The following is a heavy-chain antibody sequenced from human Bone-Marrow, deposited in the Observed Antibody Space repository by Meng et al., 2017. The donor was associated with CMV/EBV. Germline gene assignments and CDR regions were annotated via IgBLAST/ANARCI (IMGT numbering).Heavy chain of an antibody. CDR2: IYTSGST. D-gene: IGHD3-10*01. CDR1: GGSMRSGRYY. J-gene: IGHJ5*02. Sequence: QWQLRGSGSGLWRPSETLSLACNVFGGSMRSGRYYWRCIREPAGKGLEWIGRIYTSGSTNYNPSLKRRVTISVDTSKNQFSLKLSSVTAADTAVYYCARDGPLWFGELLGGFDPWGQGTLVTVSS. CDR3: ARDGPLWFGELLGGFDP. V-gene: IGHV4-61*02.